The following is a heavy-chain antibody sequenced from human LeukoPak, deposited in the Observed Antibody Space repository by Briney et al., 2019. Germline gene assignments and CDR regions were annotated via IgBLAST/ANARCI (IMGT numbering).Heavy chain of an antibody. CDR2: MSGTGAST. D-gene: IGHD6-6*01. J-gene: IGHJ4*02. CDR1: GFTFSKYA. V-gene: IGHV3-23*01. CDR3: AKDLWHLVRMIDH. Sequence: GGSLRLSCEGSGFTFSKYAMNWVRQAPGKGLEWVSAMSGTGASTYCIDSVKGRFTISRDNSNNTLYLQMNSLRAEDTAIYYCAKDLWHLVRMIDHWGQGVLVAVSS.